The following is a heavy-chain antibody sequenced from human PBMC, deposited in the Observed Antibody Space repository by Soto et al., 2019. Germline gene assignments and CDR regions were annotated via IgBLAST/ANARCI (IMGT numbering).Heavy chain of an antibody. CDR3: ARTVGDSKGGGMDV. D-gene: IGHD3-22*01. Sequence: SETLSLTCTVSGGSISSYYWSWIRQPPGKGLEWIGYIYYSGSTNYNPALKSRVTISVDTSKNQFSLKLSSVTAADTAVYYCARTVGDSKGGGMDVWGQGNTVTVSS. CDR2: IYYSGST. CDR1: GGSISSYY. J-gene: IGHJ6*02. V-gene: IGHV4-59*01.